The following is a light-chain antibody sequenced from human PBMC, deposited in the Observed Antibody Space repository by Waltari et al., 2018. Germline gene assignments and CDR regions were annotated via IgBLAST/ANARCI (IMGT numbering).Light chain of an antibody. CDR3: QQFNSFPPT. V-gene: IGKV1-9*01. CDR2: VAS. Sequence: DIQLTQSPSFLSASVGDRVTITCRASQGINSYLAWYQQKPGKAPKRLIYVASTLQSGVPSRFSGSGSGTDFTLTIGSMQPEDFATYYCQQFNSFPPTFGGVTKVDIK. CDR1: QGINSY. J-gene: IGKJ4*01.